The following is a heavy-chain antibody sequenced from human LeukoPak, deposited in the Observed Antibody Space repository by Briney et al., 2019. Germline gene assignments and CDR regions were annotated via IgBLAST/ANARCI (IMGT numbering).Heavy chain of an antibody. J-gene: IGHJ4*02. D-gene: IGHD2-15*01. Sequence: GGSLRLSCAASGFTFDDYAMHWVRQAPGKGQEWVSGISWNSGSIGYADSVKGRFTISRDNAKNSLYLQMNSLRAEDTALYYCAKDIGGYCSGGSCYSGLDYWGQGTLVTVSS. V-gene: IGHV3-9*01. CDR2: ISWNSGSI. CDR1: GFTFDDYA. CDR3: AKDIGGYCSGGSCYSGLDY.